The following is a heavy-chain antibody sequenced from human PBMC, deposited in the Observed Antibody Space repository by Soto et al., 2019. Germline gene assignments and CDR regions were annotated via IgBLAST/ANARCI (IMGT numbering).Heavy chain of an antibody. CDR2: VYTTGST. D-gene: IGHD3-3*02. V-gene: IGHV4-4*07. J-gene: IGHJ5*02. CDR3: ARDFTFIFDDFADMRWNFDP. Sequence: QTLSLTCTVTGGSINTYYWSWIRQSAGKGLEWIGRVYTTGSTNYNPSLKSRVTISVDTSRNQFSLSLRSVTAADTAVYYCARDFTFIFDDFADMRWNFDPWGQGTLVTVSS. CDR1: GGSINTYY.